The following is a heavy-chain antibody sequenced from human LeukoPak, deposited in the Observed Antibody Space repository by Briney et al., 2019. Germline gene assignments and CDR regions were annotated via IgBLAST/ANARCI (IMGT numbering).Heavy chain of an antibody. Sequence: ASVKVSCKASGYTFTSYYMHWVRQAPGQGLEWMGIINPSGGSTSYAQKFQGRVTMTRDTSTSTVYMELSSLRSEDTALYYCAKDLIRDTGMFIPGHWGQGTQVTVSS. D-gene: IGHD3-16*01. J-gene: IGHJ4*02. CDR1: GYTFTSYY. CDR3: AKDLIRDTGMFIPGH. CDR2: INPSGGST. V-gene: IGHV1-46*01.